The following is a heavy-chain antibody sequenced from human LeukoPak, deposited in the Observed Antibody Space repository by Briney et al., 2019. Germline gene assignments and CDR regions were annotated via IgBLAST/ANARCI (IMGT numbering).Heavy chain of an antibody. D-gene: IGHD6-13*01. CDR3: ARHEYSSSWYGGYNWFDP. Sequence: GESLKISCKGSGYSFTSYWIGWVRQMPGKGLEWMGIIYPGDSDTRYSPSFQGQVTISVDKSISTAYLQWSSLKASDTAMYYCARHEYSSSWYGGYNWFDPWGQGTLVTVSS. CDR1: GYSFTSYW. CDR2: IYPGDSDT. V-gene: IGHV5-51*01. J-gene: IGHJ5*02.